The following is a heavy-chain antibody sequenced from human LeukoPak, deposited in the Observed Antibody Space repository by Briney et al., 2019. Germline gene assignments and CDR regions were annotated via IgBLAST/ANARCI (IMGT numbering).Heavy chain of an antibody. CDR2: ISGSGGST. CDR3: AKDARNYDSSGWAYDY. Sequence: GGSLRLSCAASGFTFSSYAMSWVRQAPGKGLEWVSAISGSGGSTYYADSVKGRFTISRDNSKNTLYLQMNSLRAEDTAVYYCAKDARNYDSSGWAYDYWGQGTLVTVSS. CDR1: GFTFSSYA. J-gene: IGHJ4*02. V-gene: IGHV3-23*01. D-gene: IGHD3-22*01.